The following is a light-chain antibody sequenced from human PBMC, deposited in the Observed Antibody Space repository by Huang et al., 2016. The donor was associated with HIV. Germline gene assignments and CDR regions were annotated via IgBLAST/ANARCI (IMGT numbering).Light chain of an antibody. Sequence: EIVMTQSPATLSVSPGERATLPCRASQSVTSNLAWYQQKPGQAPRLLIYGASTRATGIPARFSGSGSGTAFTLTISSLQSEDFAVYYCQQYYNWPPLTFGGGTKVEIK. J-gene: IGKJ4*01. V-gene: IGKV3-15*01. CDR1: QSVTSN. CDR3: QQYYNWPPLT. CDR2: GAS.